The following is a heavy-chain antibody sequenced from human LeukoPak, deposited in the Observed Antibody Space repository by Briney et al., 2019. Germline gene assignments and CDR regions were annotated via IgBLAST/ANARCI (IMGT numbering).Heavy chain of an antibody. Sequence: GESLKISCKASGYSFATDWIGWVRQMRGKGLEWMGVIYPGDSDTRYSPSFQGQVTISADMSISTAFLQWSSLKASDTAIYYCARSSDYVFDYWGQGTLVTVSS. D-gene: IGHD4-17*01. J-gene: IGHJ4*02. CDR1: GYSFATDW. CDR3: ARSSDYVFDY. V-gene: IGHV5-51*01. CDR2: IYPGDSDT.